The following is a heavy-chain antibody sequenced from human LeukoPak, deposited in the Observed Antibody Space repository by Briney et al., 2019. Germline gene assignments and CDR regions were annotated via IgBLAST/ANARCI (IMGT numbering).Heavy chain of an antibody. Sequence: GGSLRLSCAASGFTFSDYYMSWIRQAPGKGLEWVSYISSSGSTIYYADSVKGRFTISRDNAKNSLYLQMNSLRAEDTAVYYCARAIFPSYYYYGMDVWGQGTTVTVSS. J-gene: IGHJ6*02. V-gene: IGHV3-11*04. D-gene: IGHD2/OR15-2a*01. CDR2: ISSSGSTI. CDR1: GFTFSDYY. CDR3: ARAIFPSYYYYGMDV.